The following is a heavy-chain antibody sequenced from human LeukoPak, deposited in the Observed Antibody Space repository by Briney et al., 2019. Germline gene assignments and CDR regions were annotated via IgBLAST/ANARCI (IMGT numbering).Heavy chain of an antibody. Sequence: SETLSLTCSVSGDSISSSRYYWGWIRQPPGKGLEWIGSIYSSGSTYYNPSLKSRVTISVDTSKNQFSLKLSSVTTADTAVYYRARPQMAGHHHLGMDGRGQGTTVTVAS. CDR1: GDSISSSRYY. D-gene: IGHD1-14*01. CDR3: ARPQMAGHHHLGMDG. V-gene: IGHV4-39*01. J-gene: IGHJ6*02. CDR2: IYSSGST.